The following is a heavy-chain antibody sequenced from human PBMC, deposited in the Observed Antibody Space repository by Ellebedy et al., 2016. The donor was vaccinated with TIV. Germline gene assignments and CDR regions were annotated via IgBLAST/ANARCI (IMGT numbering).Heavy chain of an antibody. CDR3: ARILPVSYSTAFDI. CDR2: IYSSGLN. V-gene: IGHV4-4*01. D-gene: IGHD6-13*01. CDR1: GGSISSSNW. Sequence: MPGGSLRLSCAVSGGSISSSNWWSWVRQPQGKGLEWIGSIYSSGLNFSSPSLKSRVTISVDTSTNQFSLNLSSVTAADTAVYFCARILPVSYSTAFDIWGPGTMVTISS. J-gene: IGHJ3*02.